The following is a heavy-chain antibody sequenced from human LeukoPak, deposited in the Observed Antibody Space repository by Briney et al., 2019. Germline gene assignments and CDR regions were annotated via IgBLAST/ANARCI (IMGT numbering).Heavy chain of an antibody. CDR3: ARDLSSSSAFDI. V-gene: IGHV1-69*04. CDR1: GGTFSSYA. Sequence: VASVKVSRKASGGTFSSYAISWVRQAPGQGLEWMGRIIPILGIANYAQKFQGRVTITADKSTSTAYMELSSLRSEDTAVYYCARDLSSSSAFDIWGQGTMVTVSS. D-gene: IGHD6-13*01. J-gene: IGHJ3*02. CDR2: IIPILGIA.